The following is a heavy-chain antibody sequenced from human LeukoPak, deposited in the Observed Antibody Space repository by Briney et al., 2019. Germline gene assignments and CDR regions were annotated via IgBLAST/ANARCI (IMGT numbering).Heavy chain of an antibody. V-gene: IGHV4-39*01. CDR3: ASCRVVTTLHHSDY. Sequence: PSETLSLTCTVSGVSISSSSLYWGWIRQPPGKGLEWIGSIYSSGSTYYNPSLKSRVTISVDTSKNQFSLKVSSVTAADTAVYYCASCRVVTTLHHSDYWGQGIVVTVSS. D-gene: IGHD3-22*01. CDR2: IYSSGST. CDR1: GVSISSSSLY. J-gene: IGHJ4*02.